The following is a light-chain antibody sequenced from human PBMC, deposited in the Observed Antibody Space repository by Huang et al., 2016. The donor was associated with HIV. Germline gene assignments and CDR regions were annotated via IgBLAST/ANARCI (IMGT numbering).Light chain of an antibody. CDR1: QSVSSN. V-gene: IGKV3-15*01. Sequence: EIVMTQSPATLSLSPGERATLACRASQSVSSNLAWYQQKPGQAPRPLIYGASTKATGIPARFSGSGSGTEFTLTISSLQSEDFAIYYCQQYNNWPPDFTFGPGTKVDIK. CDR3: QQYNNWPPDFT. CDR2: GAS. J-gene: IGKJ3*01.